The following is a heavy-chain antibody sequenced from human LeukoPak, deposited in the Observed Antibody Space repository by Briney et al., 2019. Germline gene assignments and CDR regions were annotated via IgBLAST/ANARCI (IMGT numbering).Heavy chain of an antibody. CDR2: ISSSGT. V-gene: IGHV4-59*01. Sequence: PSETLSLTCTVSGGSISNYLWSWIRRSPGQGPEWIGYISSSGTNYNPSLGSRVTISVDTSKNQFSLKLSSVTAADTAVYYCARDKSLRGNWFGNDYWGQGTLVTVSS. CDR3: ARDKSLRGNWFGNDY. J-gene: IGHJ4*02. CDR1: GGSISNYL. D-gene: IGHD3-10*01.